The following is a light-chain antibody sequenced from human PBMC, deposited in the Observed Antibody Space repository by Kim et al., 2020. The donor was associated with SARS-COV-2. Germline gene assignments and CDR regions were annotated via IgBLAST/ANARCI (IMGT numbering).Light chain of an antibody. CDR1: RGSVSTTHA. CDR3: VLYVGSGISV. CDR2: NTN. J-gene: IGLJ3*02. V-gene: IGLV8-61*01. Sequence: GGIVTLTSALRRGSVSTTHAPSWHQQTPGQAPRTLIYNTNMRSAGVPDRFSGSILGNKAALTITGAQAEDESVYYCVLYVGSGISVFGGGTTLTVL.